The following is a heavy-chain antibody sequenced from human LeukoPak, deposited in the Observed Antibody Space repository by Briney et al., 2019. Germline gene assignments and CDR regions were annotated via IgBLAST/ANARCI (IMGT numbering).Heavy chain of an antibody. CDR1: GVSISSYY. Sequence: NPSETLSLTCTVSGVSISSYYWSWIRQPPGKGLEWIGYIYYSGSTNYNPSLKSRVTISVDTSKNQFSLKLSSVTAADTAVYYCARGGRGAAAGFDYWGQGTLVTVSS. D-gene: IGHD6-13*01. CDR3: ARGGRGAAAGFDY. J-gene: IGHJ4*02. CDR2: IYYSGST. V-gene: IGHV4-59*01.